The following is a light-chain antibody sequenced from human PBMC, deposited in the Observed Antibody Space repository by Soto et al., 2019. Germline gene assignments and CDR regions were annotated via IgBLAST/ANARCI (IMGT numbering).Light chain of an antibody. V-gene: IGKV1-5*03. J-gene: IGKJ1*01. CDR2: KAS. CDR1: QSISSW. CDR3: QESYSPLWGT. Sequence: DIQMTQSPSTLSASVGDRVTITCRASQSISSWLAWYQQKPGKAPRLLIYKASTLESGVPSRFSGSGSGTDFTLTISSLQPDDFATYYCQESYSPLWGTCGQGTKVDIK.